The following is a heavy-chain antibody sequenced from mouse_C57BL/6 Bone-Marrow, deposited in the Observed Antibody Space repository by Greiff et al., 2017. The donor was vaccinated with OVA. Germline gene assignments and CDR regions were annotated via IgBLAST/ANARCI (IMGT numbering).Heavy chain of an antibody. CDR2: IHPNSGST. CDR3: ARDRDGYYVKDY. D-gene: IGHD2-3*01. J-gene: IGHJ2*01. CDR1: GYTFTSYW. V-gene: IGHV1-64*01. Sequence: QVQLQQPGAELVKPGASVKLSCKASGYTFTSYWMHWVKQRPGQGLEWIGMIHPNSGSTNYNEKFKSKATLTVDKSSSTAYMQLSSLTSEDSAVYYCARDRDGYYVKDYWGQGTTLTVSS.